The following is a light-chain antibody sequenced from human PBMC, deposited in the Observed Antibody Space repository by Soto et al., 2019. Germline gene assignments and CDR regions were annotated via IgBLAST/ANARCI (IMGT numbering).Light chain of an antibody. CDR3: AAWDDRLSAYV. J-gene: IGLJ1*01. CDR2: RNN. V-gene: IGLV1-47*01. CDR1: ISNIGSNP. Sequence: QSVLTQPPSASGTPGQRVTISCSGGISNIGSNPVYWHQHLPGTAPKLLVYRNNQRPSGLPDRFSDSKSGTSAFLAISGLRSEDEADYYCAAWDDRLSAYVFGPGTKLTVL.